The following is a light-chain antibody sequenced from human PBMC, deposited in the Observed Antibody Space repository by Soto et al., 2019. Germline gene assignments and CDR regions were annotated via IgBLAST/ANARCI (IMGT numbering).Light chain of an antibody. V-gene: IGKV3-15*01. J-gene: IGKJ2*01. CDR3: QQTYTDRQT. Sequence: EIVMTQSPATLAVSPGDTATLSCRASQSLGGNLAWYQQKPGQAPRLLIFRASSRAKGVPARFSASGSGTEFTLTISGLQSEDFATYFCQQTYTDRQTFGQGTKLEI. CDR2: RAS. CDR1: QSLGGN.